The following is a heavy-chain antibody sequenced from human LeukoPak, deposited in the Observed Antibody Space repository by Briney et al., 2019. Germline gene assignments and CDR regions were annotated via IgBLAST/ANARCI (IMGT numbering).Heavy chain of an antibody. D-gene: IGHD3-10*01. CDR2: ISAYNGNT. Sequence: GASVKVSCKASGYTFTSYGISWVRQAPGQGLEWMGWISAYNGNTNYAQKLQGRVTMTTDTSTSTAYMELSSLRSEDTAVYYCARGLYYYGSGSYYFGYWGQGTLVTVSS. CDR1: GYTFTSYG. CDR3: ARGLYYYGSGSYYFGY. J-gene: IGHJ4*02. V-gene: IGHV1-18*01.